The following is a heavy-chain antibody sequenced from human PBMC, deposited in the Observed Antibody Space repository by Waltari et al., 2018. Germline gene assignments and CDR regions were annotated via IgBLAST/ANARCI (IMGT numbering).Heavy chain of an antibody. CDR3: AKGRAGYRVFDY. D-gene: IGHD5-12*01. CDR1: GFTFSSYW. V-gene: IGHV3-33*06. J-gene: IGHJ4*02. CDR2: IWYDGSNK. Sequence: VQLVESGGGLVQPGGSLRLSCAASGFTFSSYWMSWVRQAPGKGLEWVAVIWYDGSNKYYADSVKGRFTISRDNSKNTLYLQMNSLRAEDTAVYYCAKGRAGYRVFDYWGQGTLVTVSS.